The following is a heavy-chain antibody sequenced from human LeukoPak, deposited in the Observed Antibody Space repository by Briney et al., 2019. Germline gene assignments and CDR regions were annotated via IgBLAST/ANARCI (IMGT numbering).Heavy chain of an antibody. D-gene: IGHD2/OR15-2a*01. CDR3: ARSIIIVPNTSYYYYYMDV. V-gene: IGHV1-3*01. Sequence: ASVKLSCKASGYTFTSHALHWVRQAPGESLEWMAWINGATGQTQYSQKFQARVTLTRDTSANTAYMELSSLRSEDTALYYCARSIIIVPNTSYYYYYMDVWGQGTTVTVSS. J-gene: IGHJ6*02. CDR2: INGATGQT. CDR1: GYTFTSHA.